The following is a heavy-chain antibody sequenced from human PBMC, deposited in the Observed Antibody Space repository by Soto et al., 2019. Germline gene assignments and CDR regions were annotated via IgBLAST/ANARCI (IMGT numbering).Heavy chain of an antibody. CDR2: IYYSGST. Sequence: SETLSLTCTVSGGSISSYYWSWIRQPPGKGLEWIGYIYYSGSTNYNPSLKSRVTISVDTSKNQFSLKLSSVTAADTAVYYCARAGGGITIFGVVNKYYFDYWGQGTLVTVSS. D-gene: IGHD3-3*01. CDR1: GGSISSYY. V-gene: IGHV4-59*01. CDR3: ARAGGGITIFGVVNKYYFDY. J-gene: IGHJ4*02.